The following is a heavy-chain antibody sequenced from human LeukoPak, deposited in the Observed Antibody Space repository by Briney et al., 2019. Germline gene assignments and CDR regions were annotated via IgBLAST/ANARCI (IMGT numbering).Heavy chain of an antibody. J-gene: IGHJ4*02. CDR3: ARRPRSNIWHFDY. V-gene: IGHV5-51*01. CDR1: GYSFTNYW. CDR2: IYPGDSDT. D-gene: IGHD2-2*01. Sequence: GESLKISCKGSGYSFTNYWIGWVRQMPGKGLEWMGFIYPGDSDTRYSPSFQGQVSISADKSISTAYLQWSSLKASDTAMHYCARRPRSNIWHFDYWGQGTLVIVSS.